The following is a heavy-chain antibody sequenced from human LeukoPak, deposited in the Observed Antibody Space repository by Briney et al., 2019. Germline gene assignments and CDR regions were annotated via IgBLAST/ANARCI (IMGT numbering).Heavy chain of an antibody. J-gene: IGHJ6*02. CDR2: MNPNSGNT. CDR3: AREMGYCSGGSCYSYGMDV. CDR1: GGTFSSYA. V-gene: IGHV1-8*02. Sequence: ASVKVSCKASGGTFSSYAISWVRQATGQGLEWMGWMNPNSGNTGYAQKFQGRVTMTRNTSISTAYMELSSLRSEDTAVYYCAREMGYCSGGSCYSYGMDVWGQGTTVTVSS. D-gene: IGHD2-15*01.